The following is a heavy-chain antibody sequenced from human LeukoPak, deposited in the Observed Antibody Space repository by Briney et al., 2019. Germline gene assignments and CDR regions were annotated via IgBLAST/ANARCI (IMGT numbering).Heavy chain of an antibody. D-gene: IGHD6-19*01. Sequence: GGSLRLSCVASGFTFTNYDMHWVRQATGKGLEWVSSIGPTGESYYPGSVKGRLTISRENARNSLHLQMNSLKVEDTAVYYCVRAGYSSGWYRFDYWGQGILVTVSS. CDR2: IGPTGES. V-gene: IGHV3-13*01. CDR3: VRAGYSSGWYRFDY. CDR1: GFTFTNYD. J-gene: IGHJ4*02.